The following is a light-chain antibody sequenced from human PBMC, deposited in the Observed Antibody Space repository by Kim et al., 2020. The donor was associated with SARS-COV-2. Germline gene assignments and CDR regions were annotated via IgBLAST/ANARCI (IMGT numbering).Light chain of an antibody. CDR3: QQNYITPYT. CDR2: AAS. CDR1: QSISSY. J-gene: IGKJ2*01. V-gene: IGKV1-39*01. Sequence: DIQMTQSPSSLSASVGDRVTITCRASQSISSYLNWYQQKPGKAPKLLIYAASSLQSGVPSRFSGSGSGTDFTLTISSLQPEDFATYYCQQNYITPYTFGQGTTLEI.